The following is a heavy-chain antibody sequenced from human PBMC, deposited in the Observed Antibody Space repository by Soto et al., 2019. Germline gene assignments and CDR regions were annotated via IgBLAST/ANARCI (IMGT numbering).Heavy chain of an antibody. J-gene: IGHJ4*02. CDR2: IYYSGST. Sequence: SETLSLTCTVSGGSISSYYWSWIRQPPGKGLEWIGYIYYSGSTNYNPSLKSRVTISVDTSKNQFSLKLSSVTAADTAVYYCARINSSSLRFDYWGQGTLVTVSS. V-gene: IGHV4-59*08. CDR1: GGSISSYY. D-gene: IGHD6-6*01. CDR3: ARINSSSLRFDY.